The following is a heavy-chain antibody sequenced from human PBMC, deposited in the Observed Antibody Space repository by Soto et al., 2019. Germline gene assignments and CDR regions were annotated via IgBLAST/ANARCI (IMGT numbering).Heavy chain of an antibody. CDR2: IIPIFGTA. J-gene: IGHJ4*02. CDR3: ARDPPDGYCTNGVCQVFDY. Sequence: SVKVSCKASGGTFSSYAISWVRQAPGQGLEWMGGIIPIFGTANYAQKFQGRVTITADESTSTAYMELRSLRSDDTAVYYCARDPPDGYCTNGVCQVFDYWGQGTLVTVSS. D-gene: IGHD2-8*01. CDR1: GGTFSSYA. V-gene: IGHV1-69*13.